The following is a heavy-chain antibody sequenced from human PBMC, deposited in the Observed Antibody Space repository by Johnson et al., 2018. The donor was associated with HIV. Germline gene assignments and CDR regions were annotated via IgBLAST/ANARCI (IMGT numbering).Heavy chain of an antibody. Sequence: QVQLVESGGGVVQPGRSLRLSCAASGFTFSSYAMHWVRQAPGTGLEWVAVISYDGSNKYYVESVKGRFTTSRDNAKNTLYLQMNSLRAEDTAVYYCARFPDYGDYEYAFDIWGQGTMVTVSS. CDR2: ISYDGSNK. CDR3: ARFPDYGDYEYAFDI. CDR1: GFTFSSYA. J-gene: IGHJ3*02. V-gene: IGHV3-30-3*01. D-gene: IGHD4-17*01.